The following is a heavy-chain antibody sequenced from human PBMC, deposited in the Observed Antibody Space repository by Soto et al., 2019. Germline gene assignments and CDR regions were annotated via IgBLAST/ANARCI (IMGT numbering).Heavy chain of an antibody. CDR3: ARALITRNYFDY. V-gene: IGHV4-30-4*01. Sequence: SETLSLTCTVSGGSFSSGGYYWSWIRQPPGKGLEWIGNIYYSGSTYYNPSLKSRVSISVDTSRNQFSLNLISVTAADTAVYYCARALITRNYFDYWGQGTLVTVSS. D-gene: IGHD1-20*01. J-gene: IGHJ4*02. CDR2: IYYSGST. CDR1: GGSFSSGGYY.